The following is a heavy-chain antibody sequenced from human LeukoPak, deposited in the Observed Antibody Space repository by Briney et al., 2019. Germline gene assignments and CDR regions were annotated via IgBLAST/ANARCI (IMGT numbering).Heavy chain of an antibody. V-gene: IGHV3-53*01. Sequence: PGGSLRLSCAASGFTVSSNYMSWVRQAPGKGLEWVSVIYSGGSTYYADSVKGRFTISRDNAKNSLYLQMIGLRAEDTAVYYCASDRGPFDYWGQGTLVTVSS. CDR3: ASDRGPFDY. CDR2: IYSGGST. CDR1: GFTVSSNY. J-gene: IGHJ4*02. D-gene: IGHD3-10*01.